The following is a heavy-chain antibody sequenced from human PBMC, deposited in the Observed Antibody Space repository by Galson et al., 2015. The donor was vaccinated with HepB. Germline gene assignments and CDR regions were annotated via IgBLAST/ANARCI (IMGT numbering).Heavy chain of an antibody. CDR2: ISSAGDTI. D-gene: IGHD2-21*01. V-gene: IGHV3-48*01. Sequence: SLRLSCAASGFSFSTYSMNWVRQAPGKGLEWVSYISSAGDTIFYADFEMGRFTISRDNAKNSLYLQMNSLTAEDTAVYYCARVPLDHRCGGGRLCDYWGQGTVVTVSS. CDR1: GFSFSTYS. CDR3: ARVPLDHRCGGGRLCDY. J-gene: IGHJ4*02.